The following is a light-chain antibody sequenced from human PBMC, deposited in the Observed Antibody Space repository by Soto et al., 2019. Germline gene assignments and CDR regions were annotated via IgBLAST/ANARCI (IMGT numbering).Light chain of an antibody. CDR1: SSNIGNNY. CDR3: ATWDRSLSVGV. Sequence: QSVLAQPPSGSAAPGQKVTISCSESSSNIGNNYVFWYQQLPGTAPKLLIYDNDKRPSGIPDRFSGSKSGTSATLGITGLQTGDEADYYCATWDRSLSVGVFGGGTKVTVL. J-gene: IGLJ2*01. CDR2: DND. V-gene: IGLV1-51*01.